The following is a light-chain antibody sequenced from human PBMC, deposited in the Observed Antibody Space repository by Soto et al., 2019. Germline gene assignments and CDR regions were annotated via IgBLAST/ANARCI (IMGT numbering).Light chain of an antibody. CDR3: CSYAGSKVV. CDR2: EGS. V-gene: IGLV2-23*01. CDR1: SSDVGSYNI. J-gene: IGLJ2*01. Sequence: QSVLTQPASVSGSPGQLITISCTGTSSDVGSYNIVSWYQQHPGKAPKLMIYEGSKRPSGVSNRFSGSKSGNTASLTISGLQAEDEADYYCCSYAGSKVVFGGGTKLTVL.